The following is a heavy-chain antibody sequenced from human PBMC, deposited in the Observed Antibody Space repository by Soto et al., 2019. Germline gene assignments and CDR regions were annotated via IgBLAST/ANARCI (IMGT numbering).Heavy chain of an antibody. Sequence: ESGGGVVQPGRSLRLACAASGFDFRSYGIHWVRQAPGRGLEWEAAASYDGSETYYADSAKGRFTVSKEISKNTVFLQMNALRHEDTTLYFCVRDSGWPILNFDSWGQGTLVTVSS. CDR1: GFDFRSYG. V-gene: IGHV3-30*03. CDR2: ASYDGSET. CDR3: VRDSGWPILNFDS. D-gene: IGHD3-10*01. J-gene: IGHJ4*02.